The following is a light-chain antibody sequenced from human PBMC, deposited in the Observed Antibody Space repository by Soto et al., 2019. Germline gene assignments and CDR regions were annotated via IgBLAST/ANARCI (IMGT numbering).Light chain of an antibody. V-gene: IGKV3-15*01. CDR1: QSVSTN. Sequence: EIVLTQSPVTLSVSPGERATLSCRASQSVSTNLAWYQQKPGQPPRLLIYGASTRATGIPARFSGSGSGTEFTLTISSLQSEDFAIYYCQQYYDWRSFGQGTELEIK. CDR3: QQYYDWRS. J-gene: IGKJ2*03. CDR2: GAS.